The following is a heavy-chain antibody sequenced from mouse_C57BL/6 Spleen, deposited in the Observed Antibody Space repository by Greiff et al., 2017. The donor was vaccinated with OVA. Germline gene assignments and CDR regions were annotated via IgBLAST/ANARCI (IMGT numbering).Heavy chain of an antibody. CDR3: ARDYDGYYWFAY. CDR1: GYSITSGYY. J-gene: IGHJ3*01. Sequence: EVQLQESGPGLVKPSQSLSLTCSVTGYSITSGYYWNWIRQFPGNKLEWMGYISYDGSNNYNPSLKNRLSITRDTSKNQFFRKLNSVTTEDTATYYCARDYDGYYWFAYWGQGTLVTVSA. CDR2: ISYDGSN. D-gene: IGHD2-3*01. V-gene: IGHV3-6*01.